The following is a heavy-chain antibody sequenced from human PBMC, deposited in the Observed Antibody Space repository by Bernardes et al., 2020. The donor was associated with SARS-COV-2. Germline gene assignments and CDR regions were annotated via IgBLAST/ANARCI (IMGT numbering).Heavy chain of an antibody. CDR3: ARLYGSGSLDY. D-gene: IGHD3-10*01. J-gene: IGHJ4*02. CDR1: GYRVTNYW. Sequence: GESLKISCKGSGYRVTNYWIGWVRQMPGRGLEWMGIIYPGDSDTRYSPSYQGQVTISADKSISTAYLQWSSLKASDTAMFYCARLYGSGSLDYWGQGTLVTVSS. CDR2: IYPGDSDT. V-gene: IGHV5-51*01.